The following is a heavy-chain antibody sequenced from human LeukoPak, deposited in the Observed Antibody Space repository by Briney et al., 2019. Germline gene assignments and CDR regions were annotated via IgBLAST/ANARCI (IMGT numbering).Heavy chain of an antibody. V-gene: IGHV3-48*02. J-gene: IGHJ6*02. CDR1: GFTFSGFA. CDR3: AKDLGYYSSYYYGMDV. D-gene: IGHD4-11*01. CDR2: ISSSSSTI. Sequence: QAGGSLRLSCAASGFTFSGFAMDWVRQAPGKGLEWVSYISSSSSTIYYADSVKGRFTISRDNAKNSLYLQMNSLRDEDTAVYYCAKDLGYYSSYYYGMDVWGQGTTVTVSS.